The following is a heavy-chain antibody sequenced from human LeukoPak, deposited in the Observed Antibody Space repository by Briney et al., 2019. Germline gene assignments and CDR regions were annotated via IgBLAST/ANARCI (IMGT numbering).Heavy chain of an antibody. V-gene: IGHV3-7*01. Sequence: GGSLRPSCAVSGFTFSSNGMHWLRQAPGRGLEWVAHIKQDGSEKYYVDSVKGRFTISRDNAKNSLYLQMNSLRAEDTAVYYCAKGRVKVPAATPFDDWGQGTLVTVSS. CDR2: IKQDGSEK. CDR3: AKGRVKVPAATPFDD. J-gene: IGHJ4*02. D-gene: IGHD2-2*01. CDR1: GFTFSSNG.